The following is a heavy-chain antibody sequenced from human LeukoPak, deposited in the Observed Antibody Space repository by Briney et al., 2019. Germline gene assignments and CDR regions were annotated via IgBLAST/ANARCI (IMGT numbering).Heavy chain of an antibody. Sequence: KPSETLSLTCTVSGGSISSRSYYWGWIRQPPGKGLEWIGSIYYSGNIYYNPSLKSRVTISVDTSKNQFSLRLSSVTAADTTVYYCARHLYSGSYPYYFDYWGQGTLVTVSS. D-gene: IGHD1-26*01. V-gene: IGHV4-39*01. CDR2: IYYSGNI. CDR1: GGSISSRSYY. CDR3: ARHLYSGSYPYYFDY. J-gene: IGHJ4*02.